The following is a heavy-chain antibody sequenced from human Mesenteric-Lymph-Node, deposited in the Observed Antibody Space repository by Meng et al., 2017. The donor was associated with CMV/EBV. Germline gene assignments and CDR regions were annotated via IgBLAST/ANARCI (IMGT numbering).Heavy chain of an antibody. D-gene: IGHD2-2*01. J-gene: IGHJ5*01. V-gene: IGHV4-34*01. CDR3: ARDLYYCTTTRCSQGGFDP. CDR2: IHHSGST. CDR1: GGSFSGNY. Sequence: GSLRLSCAVYGGSFSGNYWSWIRQPPGKGLEWIGEIHHSGSTNYNPSLKSRVTMSVDRSKNQFSLKLSSVTAADTAVYYCARDLYYCTTTRCSQGGFDPWGQGTLVTVSS.